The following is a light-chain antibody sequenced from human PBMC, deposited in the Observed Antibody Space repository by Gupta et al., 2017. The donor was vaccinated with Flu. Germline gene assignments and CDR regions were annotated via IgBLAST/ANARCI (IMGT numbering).Light chain of an antibody. CDR1: SSDVGGYNY. CDR2: EVS. V-gene: IGLV2-14*01. Sequence: QSALTQPAPVSGSPGPSITISCTGTSSDVGGYNYVSWYQQHPGKAPKLMIYEVSNRPSGVSNRFSGSKSGNTASLTISGLQAEDEADYYCSSYTSSSTWVFGGGTKLTVL. CDR3: SSYTSSSTWV. J-gene: IGLJ3*02.